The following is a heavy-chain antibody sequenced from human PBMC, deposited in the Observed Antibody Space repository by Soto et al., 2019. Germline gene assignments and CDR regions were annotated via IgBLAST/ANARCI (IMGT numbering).Heavy chain of an antibody. Sequence: EVQLVESGGALVKPGGSLRLSCAAPGFTFSRYGMNWVRQAPGKGLELVSSISGLSSYIYYADSVKGRFTVSRDNAKDSLHVQMNRLGAEDTAVYYCATDEQERVAVAYCFGMAVCGQWTTVIVSS. D-gene: IGHD2-15*01. CDR2: ISGLSSYI. CDR1: GFTFSRYG. V-gene: IGHV3-21*02. J-gene: IGHJ6*02. CDR3: ATDEQERVAVAYCFGMAV.